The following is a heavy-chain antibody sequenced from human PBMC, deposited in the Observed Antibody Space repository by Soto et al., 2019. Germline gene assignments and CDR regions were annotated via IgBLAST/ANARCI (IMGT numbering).Heavy chain of an antibody. CDR2: INPNSGDT. V-gene: IGHV1-2*02. CDR3: ARGTHYYDSSGYGY. J-gene: IGHJ4*02. Sequence: ASVKVSCKASGYTFTGYYMHWVRQAPGQGLEWMGWINPNSGDTNYAQKFQGRVTMTRDSSISTAYMELSRLRSDDTGVYYCARGTHYYDSSGYGYWGQGTLVTVSS. CDR1: GYTFTGYY. D-gene: IGHD3-22*01.